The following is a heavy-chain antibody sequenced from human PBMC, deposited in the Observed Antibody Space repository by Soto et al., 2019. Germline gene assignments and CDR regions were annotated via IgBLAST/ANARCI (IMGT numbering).Heavy chain of an antibody. CDR3: ARESEDLTSTFDY. CDR1: GFTFTKYS. J-gene: IGHJ4*02. Sequence: EGSLRLSCAASGFTFTKYSMNWVRQAPGKGLEWVSSISSTTNYIYYGDSMKGRFTISRDNAKNSLYLEMNSLRAEDTAVYYCARESEDLTSTFDYWGPGTRVTFST. V-gene: IGHV3-21*06. CDR2: ISSTTNYI.